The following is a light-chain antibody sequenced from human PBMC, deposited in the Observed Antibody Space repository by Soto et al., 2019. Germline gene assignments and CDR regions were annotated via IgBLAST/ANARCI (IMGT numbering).Light chain of an antibody. CDR1: QTIMTY. V-gene: IGKV1-39*01. Sequence: DIQMTQSPSSLSASVGDEVTITCRASQTIMTYLNWYQLKPGKPPRLLIYAASSLQGGVPSRFSGSGSGTDFTLTISSLQPEDFATYSCQQSYNSPQTFGRGTKVDIK. CDR2: AAS. CDR3: QQSYNSPQT. J-gene: IGKJ1*01.